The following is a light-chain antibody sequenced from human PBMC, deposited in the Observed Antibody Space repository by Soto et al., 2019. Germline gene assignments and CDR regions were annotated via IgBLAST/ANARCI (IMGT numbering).Light chain of an antibody. CDR3: QQYSHWPLT. J-gene: IGKJ4*01. CDR2: AAS. Sequence: EIVMTQSPVTLSVSPGGRATLSCRASQSVGNNLAWYQQKPGQAPRLLIYAASSRATGLSARFTGSGSGTEFTLTVDSLQSEDFAVYFCQQYSHWPLTFGGGTMVEIK. CDR1: QSVGNN. V-gene: IGKV3-15*01.